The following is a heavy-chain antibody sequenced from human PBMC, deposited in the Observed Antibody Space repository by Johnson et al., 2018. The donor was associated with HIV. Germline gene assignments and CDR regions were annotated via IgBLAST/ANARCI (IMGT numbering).Heavy chain of an antibody. D-gene: IGHD3-22*01. Sequence: VHLVESGGGLVQPGGSLRLSCAASGFTFSSYWMSWVRQAPGKGLEWVANIKQDGSEKYYVDSVKGRFTISRDNSKNTLYLQMNSLRTEDTAVYYCARGRWLRDAFDIWGQGTMVTVSS. CDR2: IKQDGSEK. J-gene: IGHJ3*02. V-gene: IGHV3-7*01. CDR3: ARGRWLRDAFDI. CDR1: GFTFSSYW.